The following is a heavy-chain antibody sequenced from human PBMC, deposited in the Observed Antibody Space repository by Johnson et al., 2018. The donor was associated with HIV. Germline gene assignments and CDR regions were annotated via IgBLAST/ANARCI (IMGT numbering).Heavy chain of an antibody. CDR3: ARGTWEQPHSFDM. CDR2: ISYDGSNK. J-gene: IGHJ3*02. D-gene: IGHD1/OR15-1a*01. Sequence: QVQLVESGGGLVQPGGSLRLSCAASGFSFSTYAMHWVRQAPGKGLEWVAVISYDGSNKYYADSVKGRFTISRDNSKNTLYLQRNSLRAEDTAMYYCARGTWEQPHSFDMWGQGTMVTVSS. CDR1: GFSFSTYA. V-gene: IGHV3-30-3*01.